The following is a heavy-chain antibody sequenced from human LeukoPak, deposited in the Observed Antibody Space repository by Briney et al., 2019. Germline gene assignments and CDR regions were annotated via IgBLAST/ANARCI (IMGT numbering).Heavy chain of an antibody. CDR3: ATYSSAFSY. Sequence: PGGSLRLSCAASGFTFSTYGMHWVRQAPGKGLEWVAFIQYDGSNKYYADSVKGRFTISRDNSKNTLYVQMNSLRAEDTAVYYCATYSSAFSYWGQGTLVTVSS. V-gene: IGHV3-30*02. D-gene: IGHD6-19*01. J-gene: IGHJ4*02. CDR1: GFTFSTYG. CDR2: IQYDGSNK.